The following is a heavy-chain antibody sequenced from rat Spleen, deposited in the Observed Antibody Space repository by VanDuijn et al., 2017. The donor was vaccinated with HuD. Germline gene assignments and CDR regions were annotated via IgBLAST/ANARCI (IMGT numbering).Heavy chain of an antibody. Sequence: QVHLKESGPGLVQSSQTLSLTCTVSGFSLTSNGVSWVRQPPGEGLEWIAAISSGGNTYYNSALSSRLSISRDTSKSQVFLKVDSLQTDDTAIYVCTSLFLPHCRAFDNWGQGVMVTVSS. J-gene: IGHJ2*01. D-gene: IGHD3-2*01. V-gene: IGHV2S12*01. CDR3: TSLFLPHCRAFDN. CDR2: ISSGGNT. CDR1: GFSLTSNG.